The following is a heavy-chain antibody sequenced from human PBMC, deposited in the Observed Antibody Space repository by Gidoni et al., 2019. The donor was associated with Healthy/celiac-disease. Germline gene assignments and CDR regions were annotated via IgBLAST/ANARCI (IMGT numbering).Heavy chain of an antibody. J-gene: IGHJ4*02. V-gene: IGHV4-39*01. Sequence: QLQLQESGPGLVKPSETLSLTCTVSGGSISSSSYYWGWIRQPPGKGLEWIGSIYYSGSTYYNPSLKSRVTISVDTSKNQFSLKLSSVTAADTAVYYCARHLSVVGASVRRLYYFDYWGQGTLVTVSS. D-gene: IGHD1-26*01. CDR2: IYYSGST. CDR3: ARHLSVVGASVRRLYYFDY. CDR1: GGSISSSSYY.